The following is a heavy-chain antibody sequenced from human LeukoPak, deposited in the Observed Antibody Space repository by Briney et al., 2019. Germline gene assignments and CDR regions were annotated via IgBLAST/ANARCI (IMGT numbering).Heavy chain of an antibody. D-gene: IGHD6-19*01. V-gene: IGHV3-30*02. CDR3: AKDLKAYSGGWYYFDY. J-gene: IGHJ4*02. CDR2: IRYDGSNK. Sequence: GGSLRLSCAASGFSFSSYGMHWVRQAPGKGLEWVAFIRYDGSNKYYADSVKGRFTISRDNSKNTLYLQMNSLRAEDTAVYYCAKDLKAYSGGWYYFDYWGQGTLVTVSS. CDR1: GFSFSSYG.